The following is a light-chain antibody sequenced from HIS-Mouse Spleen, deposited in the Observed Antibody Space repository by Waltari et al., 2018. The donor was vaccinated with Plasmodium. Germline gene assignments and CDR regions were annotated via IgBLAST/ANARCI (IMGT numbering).Light chain of an antibody. Sequence: SYELTQPPSVSVSPGQTARITCSGDALPKKINAYWYQQKSGQAPVPVIYEDSKRPAGNPESFSGSSSGTIATLTISGAQVEDEADYYCYSTDSSGNHRVCGGGTKLTVL. CDR1: ALPKKIN. V-gene: IGLV3-10*01. J-gene: IGLJ3*02. CDR3: YSTDSSGNHRV. CDR2: EDS.